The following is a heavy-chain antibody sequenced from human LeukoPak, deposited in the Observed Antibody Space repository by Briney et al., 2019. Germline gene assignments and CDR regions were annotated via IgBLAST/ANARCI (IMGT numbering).Heavy chain of an antibody. J-gene: IGHJ4*02. V-gene: IGHV3-30*18. CDR2: ISYDGSNK. CDR1: AFTFSSSG. Sequence: GGSLRHSSAAAAFTFSSSGLYGVPELPGQGLEWVAVISYDGSNKYYADSVKGRFTISRDNSKNTLYLQMNSLRAEDTAVYYCAKEMYDYWGQGTLVTVSS. CDR3: AKEMYDY.